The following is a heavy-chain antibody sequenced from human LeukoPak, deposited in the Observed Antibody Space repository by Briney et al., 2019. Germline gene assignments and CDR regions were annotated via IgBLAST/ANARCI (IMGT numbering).Heavy chain of an antibody. CDR3: ARDSPSYYYFDY. CDR2: INLIGVST. CDR1: GFTFNDYG. Sequence: GGSLRLSCAASGFTFNDYGMSWVRQVPGKGLEWVSGINLIGVSTGDADSVKGRFTISRDNAKNTLYLQMNSLRVEDTALYYCARDSPSYYYFDYWGQGTLVTVSS. D-gene: IGHD1-26*01. J-gene: IGHJ4*02. V-gene: IGHV3-20*04.